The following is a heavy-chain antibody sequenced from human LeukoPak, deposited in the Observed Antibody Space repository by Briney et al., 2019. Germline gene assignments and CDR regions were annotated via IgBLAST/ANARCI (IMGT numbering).Heavy chain of an antibody. CDR1: GGSFSGYY. D-gene: IGHD3-16*02. CDR2: IYYSGST. Sequence: SETLSLTCAVYGGSFSGYYWTWIRQPPGKGLEWIGSIYYSGSTYYNPSLKSRVTISVDTSKNQFSLKLSSVTAADTAVYYCARSLYVWGSYRYTIFDYWGQGTLVTVSS. CDR3: ARSLYVWGSYRYTIFDY. V-gene: IGHV4-34*01. J-gene: IGHJ4*02.